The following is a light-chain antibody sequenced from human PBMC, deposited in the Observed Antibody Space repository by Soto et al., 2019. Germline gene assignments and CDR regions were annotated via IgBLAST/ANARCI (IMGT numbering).Light chain of an antibody. V-gene: IGKV1-39*01. CDR1: QSIASY. CDR2: AAS. J-gene: IGKJ2*01. Sequence: DIQMTQSPSSLSASVGDRVNITCRANQSIASYLNWYQQKPGKAPKLLIYAASSLQSGVPSRFSGSGSGTDFTLTISSLQPEDFATLYCQQSYGIPYTFGQGTKLEIK. CDR3: QQSYGIPYT.